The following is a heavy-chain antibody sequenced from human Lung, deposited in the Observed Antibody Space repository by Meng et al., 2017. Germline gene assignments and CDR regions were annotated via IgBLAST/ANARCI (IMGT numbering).Heavy chain of an antibody. CDR2: IIPIFGTA. D-gene: IGHD3-22*01. CDR3: ARAEDYYDSSGYYYGLDY. J-gene: IGHJ4*02. Sequence: QVRWLQSGAEGKKPWSPGKVSCKASGGTFSSYAISWVRQAPGQGLEWMGGIIPIFGTANYAQKFQGRVTITADESTSTAYMELSSLRSEDTAVYYCARAEDYYDSSGYYYGLDYWGQGTLVTVSS. CDR1: GGTFSSYA. V-gene: IGHV1-69*01.